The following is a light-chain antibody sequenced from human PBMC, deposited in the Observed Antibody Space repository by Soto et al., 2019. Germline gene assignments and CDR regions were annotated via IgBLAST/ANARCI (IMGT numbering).Light chain of an antibody. CDR2: GVT. CDR1: SSVVGSYNL. J-gene: IGLJ1*01. Sequence: QTVLTQPASVAGSPGQSITISCTGTSSVVGSYNLVSWYQQHPGKAPKFMIYGVTKRPSGVSNRFSGSKSGNTASLTISGLQVEDEADYYCCSYAGSNTYVFGTGTKVTVL. V-gene: IGLV2-23*02. CDR3: CSYAGSNTYV.